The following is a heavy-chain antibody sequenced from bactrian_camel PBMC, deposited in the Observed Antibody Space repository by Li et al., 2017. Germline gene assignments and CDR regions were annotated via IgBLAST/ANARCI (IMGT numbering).Heavy chain of an antibody. Sequence: VQLVESGGGSVQAGGSLRLSCTASGFTLDDDDLGWYRQTPGDECDLVATISSNGTTYYADSVKGRFTISRDNAKNTVYLQMNGLEPEDTAMFYCVADSARCYSYNWYEPFRYTYWGQGTQVTVS. J-gene: IGHJ4*01. CDR1: GFTLDDDD. CDR3: VADSARCYSYNWYEPFRYTY. V-gene: IGHV3S55*01. CDR2: ISSNGTT. D-gene: IGHD7*01.